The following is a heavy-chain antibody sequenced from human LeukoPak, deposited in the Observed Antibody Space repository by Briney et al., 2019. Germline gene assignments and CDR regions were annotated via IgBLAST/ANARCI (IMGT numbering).Heavy chain of an antibody. CDR3: ARLPLLVGSYYQNYYYGMDV. J-gene: IGHJ6*02. CDR2: IKQDGSEK. D-gene: IGHD1-26*01. Sequence: PGGSLRLSCAASGFTFSSYWMTWVRQAPGKGLGWVANIKQDGSEKYYVDSVKGRFTISRDNAKNSLYLQMNSLRAEDTAVYYCARLPLLVGSYYQNYYYGMDVWGHGTTVTVSS. CDR1: GFTFSSYW. V-gene: IGHV3-7*03.